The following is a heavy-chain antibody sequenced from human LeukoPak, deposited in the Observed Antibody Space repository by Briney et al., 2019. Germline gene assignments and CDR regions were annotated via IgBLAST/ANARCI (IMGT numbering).Heavy chain of an antibody. D-gene: IGHD3-16*01. J-gene: IGHJ4*02. V-gene: IGHV3-48*03. CDR3: AKDGGQGADY. Sequence: GGSLRLSCAASGFTFSSYEMNWVRQAPGKGLEWVSYISTGGSTTYYADSVKGRFTISRDNAKNSLHLQMDSLRAEDMAVYYCAKDGGQGADYWGQGTLVSVSS. CDR1: GFTFSSYE. CDR2: ISTGGSTT.